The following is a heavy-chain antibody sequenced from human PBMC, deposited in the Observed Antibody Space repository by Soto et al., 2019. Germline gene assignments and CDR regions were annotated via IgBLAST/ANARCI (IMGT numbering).Heavy chain of an antibody. V-gene: IGHV4-31*02. CDR1: GGSISSGGYY. D-gene: IGHD4-17*01. J-gene: IGHJ6*03. CDR3: ARSPYGDYDPPYYYYMDV. Sequence: LCGGSISSGGYYWSWIRQHPGKGLAWIGYIYYIGSTYYNPSLRSRVTISVDTSKNQFTLKLSSVTAADTAVYYCARSPYGDYDPPYYYYMDVWGKGTTVTVSS. CDR2: IYYIGST.